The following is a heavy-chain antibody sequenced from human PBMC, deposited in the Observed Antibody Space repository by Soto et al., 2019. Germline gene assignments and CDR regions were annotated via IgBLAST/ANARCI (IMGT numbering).Heavy chain of an antibody. J-gene: IGHJ5*02. Sequence: SLRLSCAASGFTFSNYAMNWVRQAPGKGLDWVSAISGSGRSSYYADSFQGHVTISADKSISTAYLQWSSLKASDTAMYYCARHSGLERRGWFDPWGQGTLVTVS. V-gene: IGHV3-23*01. CDR3: ARHSGLERRGWFDP. D-gene: IGHD1-1*01. CDR2: ISGSGRSS. CDR1: GFTFSNYA.